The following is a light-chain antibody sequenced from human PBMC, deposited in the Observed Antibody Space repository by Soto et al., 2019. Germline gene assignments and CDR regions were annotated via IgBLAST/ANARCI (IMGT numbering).Light chain of an antibody. J-gene: IGKJ4*01. Sequence: EVVMRQSPATLSVSPGEGATISCRASQGIGDCLAWYQHKPGKTPRLLIYKTSTGATGVPARFSGSRSGTEFTLTINSLQSEDFAVYYCQRYNNCPLTFGGGTKVESK. CDR3: QRYNNCPLT. CDR2: KTS. V-gene: IGKV3-15*01. CDR1: QGIGDC.